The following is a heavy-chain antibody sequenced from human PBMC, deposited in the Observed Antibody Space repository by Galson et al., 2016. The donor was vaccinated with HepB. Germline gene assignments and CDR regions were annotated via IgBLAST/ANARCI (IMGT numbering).Heavy chain of an antibody. J-gene: IGHJ6*02. CDR2: ISWNGDSR. V-gene: IGHV3-9*01. CDR1: GFTFDDYA. D-gene: IGHD4-23*01. CDR3: AKDLESTVVTPMDV. Sequence: SLRLSCAASGFTFDDYAMHWVRQAPGKGLEWVSGISWNGDSRGYADSVQGRFTTSRDNAKNSLYLQMSGLRAEDTAVDFCAKDLESTVVTPMDVWGQGTTVIVSS.